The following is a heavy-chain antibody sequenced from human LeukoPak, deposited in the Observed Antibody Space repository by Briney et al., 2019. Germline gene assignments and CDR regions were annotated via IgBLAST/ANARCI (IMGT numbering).Heavy chain of an antibody. D-gene: IGHD6-25*01. CDR3: AKGKSSGAVDWFDP. J-gene: IGHJ5*02. Sequence: GGSLRLSCAASGFTFSDYSMNWVRQAPGKGLEWISYIGIDSGNTNYADSVKGRFTISGDNSRNTLYLQMDSLRGEDTALYYCAKGKSSGAVDWFDPWGQGTLVTVSS. CDR1: GFTFSDYS. CDR2: IGIDSGNT. V-gene: IGHV3-48*01.